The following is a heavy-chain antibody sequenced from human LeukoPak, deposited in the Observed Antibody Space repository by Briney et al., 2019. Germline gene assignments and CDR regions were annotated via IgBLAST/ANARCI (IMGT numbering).Heavy chain of an antibody. Sequence: SQTLSLTCAVSGGSISSGGYSWSWIRQPPGMGLEWIGYIYHSGSTYYNPSLKSRVTISVDRSKNQFSLKLSSVTAADTAVYYCARAGGVYSSSSNGWFDPWGQGTLVTVSS. CDR2: IYHSGST. D-gene: IGHD6-6*01. CDR1: GGSISSGGYS. J-gene: IGHJ5*02. V-gene: IGHV4-30-2*01. CDR3: ARAGGVYSSSSNGWFDP.